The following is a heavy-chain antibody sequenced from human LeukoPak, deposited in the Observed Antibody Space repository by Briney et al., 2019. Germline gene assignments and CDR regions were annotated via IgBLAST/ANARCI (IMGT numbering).Heavy chain of an antibody. Sequence: GGSLRLSCAASGFTFSSYSMNWVRQAPGKGLEWVSSISSSSSYIYYADSVKGRFTISRDNAKNSLYLQMNSLRAEDTAVYYCARDQQVRGVKEFDPWGQGTLVTVSS. CDR2: ISSSSSYI. D-gene: IGHD3-10*01. CDR3: ARDQQVRGVKEFDP. V-gene: IGHV3-21*01. J-gene: IGHJ5*02. CDR1: GFTFSSYS.